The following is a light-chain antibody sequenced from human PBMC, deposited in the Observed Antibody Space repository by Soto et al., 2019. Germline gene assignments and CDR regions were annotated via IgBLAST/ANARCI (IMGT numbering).Light chain of an antibody. V-gene: IGLV2-23*03. Sequence: QSALTQPASVSGSPGQSITISCTGTSSDVGKYNLVSWYQQHPGKAPKLMIYEGDKRPSGVSNRFSASKSGNTASLTISGLQAEDEADYYCYSYAAGDTFVFGGGTQLTVL. CDR1: SSDVGKYNL. CDR3: YSYAAGDTFV. CDR2: EGD. J-gene: IGLJ2*01.